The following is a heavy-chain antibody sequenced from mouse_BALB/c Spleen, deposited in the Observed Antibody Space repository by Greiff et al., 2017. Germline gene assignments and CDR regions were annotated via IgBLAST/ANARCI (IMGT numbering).Heavy chain of an antibody. J-gene: IGHJ3*01. D-gene: IGHD5-1*01. CDR3: ARDQGSTPRTWFAY. Sequence: DVMLVESGGGLVQPGGSLKLSCAASGFTFSSYAMSWVRQSPEKRLEWVAEISSGGSYTYYPDTVTGRFTISRDNAKNTLYLEMSSLRSEDTAMYYCARDQGSTPRTWFAYWGQGTLVTVSA. V-gene: IGHV5-9-4*01. CDR2: ISSGGSYT. CDR1: GFTFSSYA.